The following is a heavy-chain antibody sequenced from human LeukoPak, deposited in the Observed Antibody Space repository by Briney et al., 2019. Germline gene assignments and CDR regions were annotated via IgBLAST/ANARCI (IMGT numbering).Heavy chain of an antibody. J-gene: IGHJ4*02. Sequence: PGGSLRLSCAASGFTVSSNYMSWVRQAPGKGLEWVSVIYSGGSTYYADSVEGRFTISRDNSKNTLYLQMNSLRAEDTAVYYCARDLSSSGYDYWGQGTLVTVSS. V-gene: IGHV3-66*01. CDR1: GFTVSSNY. CDR3: ARDLSSSGYDY. D-gene: IGHD3-22*01. CDR2: IYSGGST.